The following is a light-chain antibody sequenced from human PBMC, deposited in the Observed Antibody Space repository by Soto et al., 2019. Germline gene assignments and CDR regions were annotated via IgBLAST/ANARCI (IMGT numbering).Light chain of an antibody. CDR3: TSYTSSSTYV. Sequence: QSVLTQPASVSGSPGQSITVSCTGTSSDVGGYDYVSWYQQHPGNAPKLLISDVTNRPSGVSNRFSGSKSGNTASLTISGLQNEDEADYYCTSYTSSSTYVFGTGTRSPS. J-gene: IGLJ1*01. CDR1: SSDVGGYDY. CDR2: DVT. V-gene: IGLV2-14*01.